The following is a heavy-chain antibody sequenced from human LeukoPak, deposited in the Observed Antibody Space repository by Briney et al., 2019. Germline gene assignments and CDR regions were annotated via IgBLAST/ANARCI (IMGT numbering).Heavy chain of an antibody. J-gene: IGHJ4*02. CDR2: ISGSGGST. V-gene: IGHV3-23*01. CDR3: AKAYQLLGDFDY. Sequence: GGSLRLSCAASGFTFSNYGMHWVRQAPGKGLEWVSAISGSGGSTYYADSGKGRFTISRDNSKNTLYLQMNSLRAEDTAVYYCAKAYQLLGDFDYWGQGTLVTVSS. CDR1: GFTFSNYG. D-gene: IGHD2-2*01.